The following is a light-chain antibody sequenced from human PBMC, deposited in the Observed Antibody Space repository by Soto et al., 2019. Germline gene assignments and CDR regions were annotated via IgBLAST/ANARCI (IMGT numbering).Light chain of an antibody. V-gene: IGLV2-14*03. Sequence: QSALTQPASASGSPGQSITISCTGTSSDVGGYDYVSWYQQHPGRAPKLMIYDVTNRPSGVSNRFSGSKSGNTASLTISGLQAEDEADYYCSSYTSSGTFVVFGGGTKLTVL. J-gene: IGLJ3*02. CDR2: DVT. CDR3: SSYTSSGTFVV. CDR1: SSDVGGYDY.